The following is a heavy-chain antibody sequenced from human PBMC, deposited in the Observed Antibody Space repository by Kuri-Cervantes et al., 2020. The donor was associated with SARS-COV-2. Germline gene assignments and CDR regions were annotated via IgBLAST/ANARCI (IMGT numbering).Heavy chain of an antibody. V-gene: IGHV1-46*01. Sequence: ASVNVSCKSSGYTFTSYYMHWVRQAPGQGLEWMGIINPSGGSTSYAQKFQGRVTMTRDTSTSTVYMELSSLRSEDTAVYYCAREVKSMIVVARGDAFDIWGQGTMVTVSS. CDR2: INPSGGST. J-gene: IGHJ3*02. CDR1: GYTFTSYY. D-gene: IGHD3-22*01. CDR3: AREVKSMIVVARGDAFDI.